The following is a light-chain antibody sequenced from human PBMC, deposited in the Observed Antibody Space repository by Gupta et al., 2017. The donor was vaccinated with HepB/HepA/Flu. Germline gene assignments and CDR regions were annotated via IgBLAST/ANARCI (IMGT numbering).Light chain of an antibody. Sequence: SSALTQDPAVSVALGRTVRITCRGDTLTTYYANWFLQKPGQAPVLVIFDKDNRAAGIPGRFSGSSSGKTASLTITGAQAEEEADYYCNARDRTDKVLFGGGTKLTVL. J-gene: IGLJ3*02. V-gene: IGLV3-19*01. CDR3: NARDRTDKVL. CDR2: DKD. CDR1: TLTTYY.